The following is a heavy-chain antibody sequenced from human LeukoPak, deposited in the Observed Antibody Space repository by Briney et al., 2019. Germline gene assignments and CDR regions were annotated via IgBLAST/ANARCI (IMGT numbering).Heavy chain of an antibody. CDR1: GGSFSGYY. CDR3: ARNRDWYWFFDL. J-gene: IGHJ2*01. D-gene: IGHD2-21*01. Sequence: PSETLSLTCAVYGGSFSGYYWSWIRQPPGKGLEWIGEINHSGSTNYNPSLKSRVTMSLDTSNNQFSLKLSSVTAADTAVYYCARNRDWYWFFDLWDRGTLVTVSS. CDR2: INHSGST. V-gene: IGHV4-34*01.